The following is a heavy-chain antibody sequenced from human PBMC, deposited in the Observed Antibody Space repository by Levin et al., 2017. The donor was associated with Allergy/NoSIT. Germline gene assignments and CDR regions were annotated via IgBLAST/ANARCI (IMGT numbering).Heavy chain of an antibody. CDR1: GGSISSGDYY. CDR3: ARGVEQQLVPDY. J-gene: IGHJ4*02. V-gene: IGHV4-30-4*01. Sequence: LRLSCTVSGGSISSGDYYWSWIRQPPGKGLEWIGYIYYSGSTYYNPSLKSRVTISVDTSKNQFSLKLSSVTAADTAVYYCARGVEQQLVPDYWGQGTLVTVSS. CDR2: IYYSGST. D-gene: IGHD6-13*01.